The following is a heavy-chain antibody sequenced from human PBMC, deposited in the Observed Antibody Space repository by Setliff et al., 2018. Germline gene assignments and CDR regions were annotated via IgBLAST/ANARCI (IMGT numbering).Heavy chain of an antibody. CDR3: ARTCSGSGCYAGLES. V-gene: IGHV3-7*01. CDR1: GFTFISYW. Sequence: GESLKISCAASGFTFISYWMSWVRQAPGKGLEWVATIKQDGGEKYHADSVKGRFTISRDNSKNTLYLQMNSLRPEDTAVYYCARTCSGSGCYAGLESWGQGTPVTVSS. D-gene: IGHD2-15*01. J-gene: IGHJ4*02. CDR2: IKQDGGEK.